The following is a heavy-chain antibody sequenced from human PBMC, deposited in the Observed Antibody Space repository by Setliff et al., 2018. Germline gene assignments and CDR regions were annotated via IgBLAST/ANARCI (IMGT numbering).Heavy chain of an antibody. D-gene: IGHD2-15*01. CDR2: INQDGSGK. Sequence: GSLRLSCAASGFTFSSFWMSWVRQSPGKGLEWVANINQDGSGKYYVDAVKGRFTIYRDTAKNSLYLQMNSQRAVDTAVYYCARFACSGGSCYLSSSDYWGQGTLVTVSS. CDR3: ARFACSGGSCYLSSSDY. V-gene: IGHV3-7*01. J-gene: IGHJ4*02. CDR1: GFTFSSFW.